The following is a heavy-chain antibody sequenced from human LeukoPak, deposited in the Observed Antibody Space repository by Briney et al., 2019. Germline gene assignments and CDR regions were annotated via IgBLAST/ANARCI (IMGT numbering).Heavy chain of an antibody. V-gene: IGHV3-30*18. J-gene: IGHJ4*02. D-gene: IGHD4-17*01. CDR1: GVTFSRYG. CDR3: AKEGTVTTFSGLGFDY. Sequence: GGALRLSCAASGVTFSRYGMQWVRQAPGKGVGWGAVISYDGSNKYYADSVKCRFTISRDNSKNTVYLQINSLRAEDTAVYYCAKEGTVTTFSGLGFDYWGQGTLVTVSS. CDR2: ISYDGSNK.